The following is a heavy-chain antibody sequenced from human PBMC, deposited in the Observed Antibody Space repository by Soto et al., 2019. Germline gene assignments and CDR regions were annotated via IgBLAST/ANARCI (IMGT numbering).Heavy chain of an antibody. V-gene: IGHV3-48*02. CDR3: AREPSGGDDYPDPRES. J-gene: IGHJ5*01. D-gene: IGHD4-17*01. Sequence: GGSLRLSSAASGFTFTTYSMHWVRHAPGKGLQWVAYINSDSSTIYYADSAKGRFTISRDNAKNSLYLQLTSLRDEDTAVYYCAREPSGGDDYPDPRESWGQGTLVTVSS. CDR1: GFTFTTYS. CDR2: INSDSSTI.